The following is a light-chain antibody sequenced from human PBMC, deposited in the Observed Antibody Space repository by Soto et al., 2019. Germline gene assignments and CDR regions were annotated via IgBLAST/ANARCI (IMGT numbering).Light chain of an antibody. CDR2: GNT. J-gene: IGLJ1*01. CDR3: QSHDSSLHASV. CDR1: SSNIGAGYD. Sequence: QSVLTQPPSVSGAPGQRGTISCTGSSSNIGAGYDVHWYLQLPGTAPKLLIYGNTNRPSGGPDRFSGSKSGSPASLAITGLQAEDEADYYCQSHDSSLHASVFGTGTKVTVL. V-gene: IGLV1-40*01.